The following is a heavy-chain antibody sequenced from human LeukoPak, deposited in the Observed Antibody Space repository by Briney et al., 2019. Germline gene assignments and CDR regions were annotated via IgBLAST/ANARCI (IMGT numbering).Heavy chain of an antibody. CDR2: IYTSGST. CDR3: ARAPHDYGAYN. D-gene: IGHD4-17*01. Sequence: SSETLSLTCAVYGGSFSGYYWSWIRQPPGKGLEWIGRIYTSGSTNYNPSLKSRVTMSVDTSKNQFSLKLSSVTAADTAVYYCARAPHDYGAYNWGQGTLVTVSS. V-gene: IGHV4-59*10. CDR1: GGSFSGYY. J-gene: IGHJ4*02.